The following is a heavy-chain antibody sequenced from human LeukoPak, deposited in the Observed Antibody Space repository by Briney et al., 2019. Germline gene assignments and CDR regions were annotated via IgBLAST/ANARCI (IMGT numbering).Heavy chain of an antibody. CDR2: ISGPGPST. J-gene: IGHJ3*01. CDR1: GFSFRRYA. V-gene: IGHV3-23*01. CDR3: AKEEMPHAFDL. D-gene: IGHD5-24*01. Sequence: GGSLRLSCAASGFSFRRYAMNWGRQAPGKGLEWVAVISGPGPSTVYADSVKGRFTISRDNSKNTLFLQLDSLRVEDTAIYYCAKEEMPHAFDLWGQGTMFTVSS.